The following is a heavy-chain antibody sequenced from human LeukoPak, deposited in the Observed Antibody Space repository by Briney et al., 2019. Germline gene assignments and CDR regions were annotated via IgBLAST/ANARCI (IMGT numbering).Heavy chain of an antibody. J-gene: IGHJ5*02. V-gene: IGHV4-34*01. CDR1: GGSFSGYY. D-gene: IGHD3-3*01. Sequence: SETLSLTCAVYGGSFSGYYWSWIRQPPGKGLEWIGEINHSGSTNYNPSLKSRVTISVDTSKNQFSLKLSSVTAADTAVYYCARGEKRITIFGVVIYCWFDPWGQGTLVTVSS. CDR3: ARGEKRITIFGVVIYCWFDP. CDR2: INHSGST.